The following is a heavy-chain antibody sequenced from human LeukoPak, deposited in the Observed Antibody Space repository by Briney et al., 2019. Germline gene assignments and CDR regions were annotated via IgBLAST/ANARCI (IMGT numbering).Heavy chain of an antibody. CDR3: AGGELLFDY. CDR1: GGSISSSSYY. V-gene: IGHV4-61*05. CDR2: IYYSGST. D-gene: IGHD3-10*01. J-gene: IGHJ4*02. Sequence: SETLSLTCTVSGGSISSSSYYWGWIRQPPGKGLEWIGYIYYSGSTNYNPSLKSRVTISVDTSKNQFSLKLSSVTAADTAVYYCAGGELLFDYWGQGTLVTVSS.